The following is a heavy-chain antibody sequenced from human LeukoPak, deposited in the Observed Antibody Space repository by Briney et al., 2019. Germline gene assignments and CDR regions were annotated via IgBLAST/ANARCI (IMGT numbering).Heavy chain of an antibody. CDR2: IYYSGSS. Sequence: SETLSLTCTVSGGSISSYYWSWIRQPPGKGLEWLGYIYYSGSSNYNPSLKSRVTISVDTSKNQFSLKLSSVTAADTAVYYCARGYDFWSDYYFDYWGQGTLVTVSS. J-gene: IGHJ4*02. D-gene: IGHD3-3*01. CDR1: GGSISSYY. CDR3: ARGYDFWSDYYFDY. V-gene: IGHV4-59*01.